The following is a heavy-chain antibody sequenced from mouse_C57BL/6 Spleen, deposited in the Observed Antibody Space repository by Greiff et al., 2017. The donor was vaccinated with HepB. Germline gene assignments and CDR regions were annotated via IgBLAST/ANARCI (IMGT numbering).Heavy chain of an antibody. Sequence: VQLQQSGPELVKPGASVKISCKASGYSFTGYYMNWVKQSPEKSLEWIGEINPSTGGTTYNQKFKATATLTVDKSSSTAYMQLKSLTSEDSAVYYCARSPLITTVVFWYFDVWGTGTTVTVSS. CDR1: GYSFTGYY. CDR3: ARSPLITTVVFWYFDV. J-gene: IGHJ1*03. CDR2: INPSTGGT. V-gene: IGHV1-42*01. D-gene: IGHD1-1*01.